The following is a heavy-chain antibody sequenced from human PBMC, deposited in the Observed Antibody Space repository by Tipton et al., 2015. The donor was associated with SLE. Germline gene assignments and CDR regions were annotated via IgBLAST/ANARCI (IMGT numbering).Heavy chain of an antibody. CDR3: AKADGVVGGQVPYWYFDL. CDR1: SGSISSYY. V-gene: IGHV4-34*01. CDR2: INHSGST. D-gene: IGHD1-26*01. J-gene: IGHJ2*01. Sequence: TLSLTCTVSSGSISSYYWSWIRQPPGKGLEWIGEINHSGSTNYNPSLKSRVTISLDTSKNQISLKLTSVTTADTAMYYRAKADGVVGGQVPYWYFDLWGRGTLVTVSS.